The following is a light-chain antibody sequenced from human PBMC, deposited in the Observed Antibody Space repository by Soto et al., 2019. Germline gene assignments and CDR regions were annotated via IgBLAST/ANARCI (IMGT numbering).Light chain of an antibody. CDR1: SSDVGGYDY. V-gene: IGLV2-14*01. Sequence: QSALTQPASVSGSPGQSITISCTGTSSDVGGYDYVSWFQQRPGKAPKLMIYDVTTRPSGVSNRFSGSKSGNTASLTISGLQAEDEADYYCSSYTSSSLYVFGTGTKLTVL. J-gene: IGLJ1*01. CDR3: SSYTSSSLYV. CDR2: DVT.